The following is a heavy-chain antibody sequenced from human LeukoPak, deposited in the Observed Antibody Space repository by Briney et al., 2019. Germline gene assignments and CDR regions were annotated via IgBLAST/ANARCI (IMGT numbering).Heavy chain of an antibody. V-gene: IGHV5-51*01. CDR3: ARLRRLRSPYYFDY. J-gene: IGHJ4*02. CDR1: GYSFTSYW. Sequence: GESLKISCKGSGYSFTSYWIGWVRQMPGXXXXWMWIIYPGPSDTRYSPSFQGPVTISAHKSISTAYLQWSSLKASDTAMYYCARLRRLRSPYYFDYWGQGTLVTVSS. D-gene: IGHD5-12*01. CDR2: IYPGPSDT.